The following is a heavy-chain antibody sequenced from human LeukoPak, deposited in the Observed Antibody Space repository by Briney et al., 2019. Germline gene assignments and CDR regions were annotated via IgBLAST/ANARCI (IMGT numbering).Heavy chain of an antibody. Sequence: GGSLGLSCAASGFTFSSYAMHWVRQAPGKGLEWVAVISYDGSNKYYADSVKGRFTISRDNSKNTLYLQMNSLRAEDTAVYYCARANSSGWWGEGIDYWGQGTLVTVSS. CDR3: ARANSSGWWGEGIDY. V-gene: IGHV3-30*04. J-gene: IGHJ4*02. D-gene: IGHD6-19*01. CDR1: GFTFSSYA. CDR2: ISYDGSNK.